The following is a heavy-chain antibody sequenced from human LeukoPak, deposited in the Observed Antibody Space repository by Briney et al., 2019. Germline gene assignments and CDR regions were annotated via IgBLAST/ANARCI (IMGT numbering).Heavy chain of an antibody. CDR3: AKDGVILAPGESWYMDV. CDR2: IRYDGTKT. V-gene: IGHV3-30*02. J-gene: IGHJ6*03. CDR1: KFRFSDYG. Sequence: GGSLRLSCSASKFRFSDYGMHWVRQAPGKGLEWVAFIRYDGTKTNYAESVRGRFTISRDNSKNTLYLQMNSLRADDTAVFYCAKDGVILAPGESWYMDVWGSGTSVTVSS. D-gene: IGHD3-10*01.